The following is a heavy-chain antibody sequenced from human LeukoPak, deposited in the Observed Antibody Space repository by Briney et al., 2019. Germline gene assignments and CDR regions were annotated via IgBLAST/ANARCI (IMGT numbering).Heavy chain of an antibody. V-gene: IGHV4-39*01. D-gene: IGHD3-22*01. CDR3: ARGRVYYYDSSGYYYAVYWFDP. CDR1: GGSIRSSYYY. J-gene: IGHJ5*02. CDR2: IYDSGST. Sequence: SETLSLTCTVSGGSIRSSYYYWGWIRQPPGKGLEWIGSIYDSGSTYYNPSLKSRVTISVDTSKNQFSLKLSSVTAADTAVYYCARGRVYYYDSSGYYYAVYWFDPWGQGTLVTVSS.